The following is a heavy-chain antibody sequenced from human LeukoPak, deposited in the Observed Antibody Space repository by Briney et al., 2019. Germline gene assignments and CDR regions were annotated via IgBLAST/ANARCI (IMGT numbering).Heavy chain of an antibody. CDR2: IYTSGST. V-gene: IGHV4-4*07. Sequence: PSETLSLTCTVSGGSISSYYWSWIRQPAGKGLEWIGRIYTSGSTNYNPSLKSRVTMSVDTSKNQFSLKLSSVTAADTAVYYCAREPTTMIGSTPWFDPWGQGTLVTVSS. D-gene: IGHD3-22*01. CDR1: GGSISSYY. J-gene: IGHJ5*02. CDR3: AREPTTMIGSTPWFDP.